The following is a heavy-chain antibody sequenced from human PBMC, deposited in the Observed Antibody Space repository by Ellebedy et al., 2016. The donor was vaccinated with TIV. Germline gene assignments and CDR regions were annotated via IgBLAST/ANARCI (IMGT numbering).Heavy chain of an antibody. J-gene: IGHJ6*03. CDR1: GGSINSFY. CDR2: ISYSIYYSGST. CDR3: ARHAATAGNPNMDV. Sequence: SETLSLTCTVSGGSINSFYWSWIRQPPGKGLEWIGYISYSIYYSGSTNYNPSLKSRVTISVDASKNRFSLQLSSVTAADTAVYYCARHAATAGNPNMDVWGRGTTVTVSS. D-gene: IGHD4-23*01. V-gene: IGHV4-59*08.